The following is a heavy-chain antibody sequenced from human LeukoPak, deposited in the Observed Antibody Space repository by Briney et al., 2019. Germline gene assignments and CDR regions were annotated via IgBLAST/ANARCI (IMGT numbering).Heavy chain of an antibody. CDR3: VKEYHSRGFGAYLDY. CDR1: KFTFSHYG. Sequence: GGSLRLSCTASKFTFSHYGMQWVRQAPGKGLEWVAVISSDGSIKVYADSVKGRFTLSRDNSINTVDPQMNSLRAEDTAVYYCVKEYHSRGFGAYLDYWGQGTLVTVSS. J-gene: IGHJ4*02. CDR2: ISSDGSIK. V-gene: IGHV3-30*18. D-gene: IGHD3-3*01.